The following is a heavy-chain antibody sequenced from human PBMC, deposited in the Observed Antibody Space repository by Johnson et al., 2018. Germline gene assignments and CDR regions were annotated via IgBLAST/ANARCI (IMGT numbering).Heavy chain of an antibody. CDR2: ISYDGSNK. CDR3: AKDLSFGLVNYYYMDV. V-gene: IGHV3-30*18. J-gene: IGHJ6*03. CDR1: GFTFSSYG. Sequence: QVQLVESGGGVVQPGRSLRLSCAASGFTFSSYGMHWVRQAPGKGLEWVAVISYDGSNKSYAASVKGRFTISRDNSKNPLYRQMNSLRAEDTAVYYCAKDLSFGLVNYYYMDVWGKGTTVTVSS. D-gene: IGHD6-19*01.